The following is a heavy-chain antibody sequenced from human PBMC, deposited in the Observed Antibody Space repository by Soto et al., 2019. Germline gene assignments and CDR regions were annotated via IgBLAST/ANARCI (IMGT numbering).Heavy chain of an antibody. J-gene: IGHJ6*03. Sequence: GGSLRLSCAASGFTVSSNYMSWVRQAPGKGLEWVSVIYSGGSTYYADSVKGRFTISRDNSKNTLYLQMNSLRAEDTAVYYCARGRKDYDFWSGYYIEGGGYYYHYYMDVWGKGTTVTVTS. CDR1: GFTVSSNY. D-gene: IGHD3-3*01. V-gene: IGHV3-66*01. CDR2: IYSGGST. CDR3: ARGRKDYDFWSGYYIEGGGYYYHYYMDV.